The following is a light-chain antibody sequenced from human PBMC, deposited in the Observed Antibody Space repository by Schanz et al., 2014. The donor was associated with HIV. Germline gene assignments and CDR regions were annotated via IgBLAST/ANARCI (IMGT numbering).Light chain of an antibody. CDR2: QAS. Sequence: DVQMTQSPSTLSASVGDRVTITCRASQSISNSLAWYQQKPGKAPKLLIYQASSLEAGVSSTFSGSGSGTEFTLTINSLQPADFATYYCQHYNSFSSTFGQGTNLEIK. J-gene: IGKJ2*01. V-gene: IGKV1-5*03. CDR3: QHYNSFSST. CDR1: QSISNS.